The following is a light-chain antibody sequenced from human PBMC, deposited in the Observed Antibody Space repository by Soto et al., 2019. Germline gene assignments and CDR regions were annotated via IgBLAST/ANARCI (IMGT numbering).Light chain of an antibody. V-gene: IGKV1-5*03. J-gene: IGKJ1*01. CDR2: KAY. Sequence: DIQMTQSPSTLSASVGDRVPITCRASQSISSWLAWYQQKPGKAHKLLIYKAYSLESGVPSRFSGSGAGTEFTLTIRSLQPDDFATYYCKQYNSYSRTFGQGTKVDIK. CDR3: KQYNSYSRT. CDR1: QSISSW.